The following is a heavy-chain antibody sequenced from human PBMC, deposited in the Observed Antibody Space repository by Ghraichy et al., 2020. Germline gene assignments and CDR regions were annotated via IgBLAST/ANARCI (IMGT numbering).Heavy chain of an antibody. V-gene: IGHV3-30*04. CDR3: VKEDSAFDH. J-gene: IGHJ4*02. D-gene: IGHD5-18*01. CDR2: FSSDGTTK. CDR1: GFTFSNYV. Sequence: GGSLRLSCAASGFTFSNYVRHWVRQAPGRGLEWLAAFSSDGTTKFYPDSVKGRFTISRDNSQNSLFMQMNSLRPEDTAIYYGVKEDSAFDHWGRGTLVTVSA.